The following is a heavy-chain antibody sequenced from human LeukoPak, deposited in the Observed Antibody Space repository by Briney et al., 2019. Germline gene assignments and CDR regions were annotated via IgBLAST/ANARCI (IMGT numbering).Heavy chain of an antibody. CDR3: AKDIATGNRLYYFDY. Sequence: QSGGSLRLFCAASGFTFDDYAMHWVRQAPGKGLEWVSGISWNSGSIGYADSVKGRFTISRDNAKNSLYLQMNSLRAEDTALYYCAKDIATGNRLYYFDYWGQGTLVTVSS. D-gene: IGHD1-14*01. V-gene: IGHV3-9*01. CDR2: ISWNSGSI. J-gene: IGHJ4*02. CDR1: GFTFDDYA.